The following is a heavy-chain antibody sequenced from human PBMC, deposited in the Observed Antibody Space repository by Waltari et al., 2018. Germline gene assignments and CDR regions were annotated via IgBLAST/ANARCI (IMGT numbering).Heavy chain of an antibody. CDR2: IHNDGTTT. D-gene: IGHD6-6*01. Sequence: EVQLLESGGGLVQPGGSLRLSCAGSGFAFCNYALSWFRQAPGKGLEWVSLIHNDGTTTYYADSVKGRFTIFRDDSKNTLYLQINSPVAEDTALYYCAKARGSTSSRYYFDYWGQGTLVTVSS. J-gene: IGHJ4*02. V-gene: IGHV3-23*03. CDR1: GFAFCNYA. CDR3: AKARGSTSSRYYFDY.